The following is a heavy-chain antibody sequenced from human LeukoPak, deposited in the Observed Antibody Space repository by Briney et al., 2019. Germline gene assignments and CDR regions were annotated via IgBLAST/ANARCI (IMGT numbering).Heavy chain of an antibody. D-gene: IGHD3-10*01. CDR1: GYTFTSYG. V-gene: IGHV1-18*01. CDR2: ISAYNGNT. J-gene: IGHJ3*02. Sequence: ASVKVSCKASGYTFTSYGITWVRQAPGQGLEWMGWISAYNGNTHYAQKLQGRVSMTTDTSTSTAYMELRSLRSDDTAVYYCARDFHYSGSGSYYNRAFDIWGQGTVVTVSS. CDR3: ARDFHYSGSGSYYNRAFDI.